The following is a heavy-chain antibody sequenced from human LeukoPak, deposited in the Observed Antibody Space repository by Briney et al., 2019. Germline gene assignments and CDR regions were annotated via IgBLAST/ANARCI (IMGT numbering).Heavy chain of an antibody. CDR1: GFTFSSYA. CDR3: ARGLYLRFYFDY. J-gene: IGHJ4*02. CDR2: ISYDGSNK. Sequence: GRSLRLSCAASGFTFSSYAMHWVRQAPGKGLEWVAVISYDGSNKYYADSVKGRFTISRDNSKNTLYLQMNSLRAEDTAVYYCARGLYLRFYFDYWGQGTLVTVSS. V-gene: IGHV3-30*04. D-gene: IGHD3-16*02.